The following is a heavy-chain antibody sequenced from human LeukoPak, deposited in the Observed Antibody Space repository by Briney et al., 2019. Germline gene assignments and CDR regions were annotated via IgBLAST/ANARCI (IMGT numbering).Heavy chain of an antibody. CDR2: IYTSGST. CDR3: ARDNAGDYVGSSFVY. Sequence: SETLSLTCTVSGGSISSYYWSWIRQPAGKGLEWIGRIYTSGSTNYNPSLKSRVTMTVDTSKNQFSLKLSSVTAADTAVYCCARDNAGDYVGSSFVYWGQGTLVTVSS. D-gene: IGHD4-17*01. CDR1: GGSISSYY. V-gene: IGHV4-4*07. J-gene: IGHJ4*02.